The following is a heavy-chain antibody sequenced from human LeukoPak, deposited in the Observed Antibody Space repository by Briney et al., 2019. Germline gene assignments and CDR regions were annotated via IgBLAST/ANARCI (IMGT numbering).Heavy chain of an antibody. Sequence: SETLSLTCTVSGGSISSYYWSWIRQPPGKGLEWIGSIYYSGSTYYNPSLKSRVTISVDTSKNQFSLKLSSVTAADTAVYYCARDRLSEAFDYWGQGTLVTVSS. V-gene: IGHV4-39*07. D-gene: IGHD4/OR15-4a*01. CDR2: IYYSGST. CDR1: GGSISSYY. CDR3: ARDRLSEAFDY. J-gene: IGHJ4*02.